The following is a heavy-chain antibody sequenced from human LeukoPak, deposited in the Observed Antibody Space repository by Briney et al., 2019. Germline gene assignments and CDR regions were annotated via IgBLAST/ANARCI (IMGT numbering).Heavy chain of an antibody. CDR1: GGSIYSSSYY. CDR2: IHYSGST. Sequence: PSETLSLTCTVSGGSIYSSSYYWVWIRQPPGKGLEWIGRIHYSGSTYYNPSLKSRVTISADTSKNQFSLTLGSVSATDTAVYYCVSPRGFSYGYFDYWGQGTLVTVSS. J-gene: IGHJ4*02. CDR3: VSPRGFSYGYFDY. D-gene: IGHD5-18*01. V-gene: IGHV4-39*01.